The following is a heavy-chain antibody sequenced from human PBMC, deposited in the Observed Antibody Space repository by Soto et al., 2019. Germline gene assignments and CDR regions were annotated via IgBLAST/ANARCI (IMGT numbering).Heavy chain of an antibody. Sequence: GASVKVSCKASGGTFSSYAISWVRQAPGQGLEWMGGIIPIFGTANYAQKFQGRVTITADESTSTAYMELSSLRSEDTAVYYCARVLTVHDAFDIWGQGTMVTVSS. CDR3: ARVLTVHDAFDI. CDR1: GGTFSSYA. D-gene: IGHD1-1*01. J-gene: IGHJ3*02. V-gene: IGHV1-69*13. CDR2: IIPIFGTA.